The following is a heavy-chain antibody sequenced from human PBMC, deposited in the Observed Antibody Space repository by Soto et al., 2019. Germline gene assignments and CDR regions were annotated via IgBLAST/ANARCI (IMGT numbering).Heavy chain of an antibody. CDR1: GPTFSDFS. CDR2: ISGNGGST. D-gene: IGHD3-10*01. J-gene: IGHJ6*03. CDR3: AKGSTYYYYNMEA. V-gene: IGHV3-23*01. Sequence: PGGSLRLSCTASGPTFSDFSMTWVRQAPGKRLEWVSSISGNGGSTYYAESVKGRFTISRDNSENMVSLQMNTLRVEDTAIYYCAKGSTYYYYNMEAWGKGTTVTVSS.